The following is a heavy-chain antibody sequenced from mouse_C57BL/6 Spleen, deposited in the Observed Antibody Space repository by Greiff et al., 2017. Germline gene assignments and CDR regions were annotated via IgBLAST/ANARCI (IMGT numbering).Heavy chain of an antibody. Sequence: QVQLQQPGAELVMPGASVKLSCKASGYTFTSYWLHWVKQRPGQGLEWIGEIDPSDSYTTYNQKFKGKSTLTVDKSSSTAYMPLSSLTSEDSAVYYCALITTVVATRYFDYWGQGTTLTVSS. J-gene: IGHJ2*01. CDR3: ALITTVVATRYFDY. CDR1: GYTFTSYW. CDR2: IDPSDSYT. V-gene: IGHV1-69*01. D-gene: IGHD1-1*01.